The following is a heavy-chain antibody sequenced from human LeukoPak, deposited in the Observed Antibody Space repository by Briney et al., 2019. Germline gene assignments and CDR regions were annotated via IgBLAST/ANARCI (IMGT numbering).Heavy chain of an antibody. D-gene: IGHD1-1*01. CDR1: GFTLSSYA. Sequence: GGSLRLSCAASGFTLSSYAMSWVRQAPGKGLEWVSAISDTGNTYHADSVKGRFTISRDSSKNTLFLQMNRLRPEDAAVYYCAKSGTGSYYYYYYYMDVWGKGTTVTVSS. CDR3: AKSGTGSYYYYYYYMDV. V-gene: IGHV3-23*01. J-gene: IGHJ6*03. CDR2: ISDTGNT.